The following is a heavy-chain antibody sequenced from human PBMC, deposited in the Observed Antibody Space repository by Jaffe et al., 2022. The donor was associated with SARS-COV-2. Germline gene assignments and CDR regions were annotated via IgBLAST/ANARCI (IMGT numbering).Heavy chain of an antibody. D-gene: IGHD2-21*01. CDR1: GYTFTYYA. CDR3: ARGPYFYYYMDV. Sequence: VQLVQSGTEVKKSGASVKISCKASGYTFTYYAIHWVRQAPGQRLEWMGWINPDNGNTKYSQMFRDRVTFIRDTSATTAYMQLSSLISEDTAVYYCARGPYFYYYMDVWGKGTTVTVSS. CDR2: INPDNGNT. V-gene: IGHV1-3*01. J-gene: IGHJ6*03.